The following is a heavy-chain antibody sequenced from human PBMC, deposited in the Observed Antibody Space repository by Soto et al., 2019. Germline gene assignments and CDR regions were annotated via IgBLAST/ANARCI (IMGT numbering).Heavy chain of an antibody. Sequence: SETLSLTCTVSGGSISSYYWSWIRQPPGKGLEWIGYIYYSGSTNYNPSLKSRVTISVDTSKNQFSLKLSSVTAADTAVYYCARVGGSCRIDYWGQGTLVTVSS. CDR1: GGSISSYY. V-gene: IGHV4-59*01. D-gene: IGHD2-15*01. CDR3: ARVGGSCRIDY. J-gene: IGHJ4*02. CDR2: IYYSGST.